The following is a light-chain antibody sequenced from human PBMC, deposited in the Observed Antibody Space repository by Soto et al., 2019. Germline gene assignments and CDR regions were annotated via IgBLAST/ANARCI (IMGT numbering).Light chain of an antibody. J-gene: IGKJ5*01. Sequence: EFVLTLSLATLSLSPGERATLSCRASQSVYSSFLSWYQQKRGQAPRLLMFGASSRATGIPDRFSGSGSGTDFTLTISRLEPEDFALYYCQQYGSSPITFGQGTRLEI. CDR3: QQYGSSPIT. V-gene: IGKV3-20*01. CDR2: GAS. CDR1: QSVYSSF.